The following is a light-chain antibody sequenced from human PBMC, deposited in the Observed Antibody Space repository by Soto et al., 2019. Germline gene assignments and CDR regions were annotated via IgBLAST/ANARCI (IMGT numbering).Light chain of an antibody. Sequence: EIVLTQSPATLSLSPGERATLSCRASQSISSNLAWYQQKRGQAPRLLIYDASNRATGIPARFSGSGSRTDFTLTISSLEPEDFAVYYCQQRSNWPPLTFGGGTKVEIK. J-gene: IGKJ4*01. CDR1: QSISSN. V-gene: IGKV3-11*01. CDR2: DAS. CDR3: QQRSNWPPLT.